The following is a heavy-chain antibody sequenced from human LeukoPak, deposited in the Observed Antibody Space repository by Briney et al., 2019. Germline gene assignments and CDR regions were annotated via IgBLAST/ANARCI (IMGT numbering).Heavy chain of an antibody. CDR1: GYTFTGYG. V-gene: IGHV1-69*05. CDR2: IIPIFGTA. J-gene: IGHJ4*02. D-gene: IGHD6-19*01. Sequence: SVKVSCKASGYTFTGYGISWVRQAPGQGLEWMGGIIPIFGTANYAQKFQGRVTITTDESTSTAYMELSSLRSEDTAVYYCARAVGYSSGWRAHFDYWGQGTLVTVSS. CDR3: ARAVGYSSGWRAHFDY.